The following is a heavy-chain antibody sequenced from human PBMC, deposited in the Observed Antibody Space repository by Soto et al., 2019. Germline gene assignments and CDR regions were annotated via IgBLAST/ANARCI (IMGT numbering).Heavy chain of an antibody. J-gene: IGHJ4*02. CDR1: GGTFSSYA. Sequence: VASVKVSCKASGGTFSSYAISWVRQAPGQGLEWMGGIIPIFGTANYAQRFQGRVTITADESTSTAYMELSSLRSEDTAVYYCARTTLSSSSADYWGQGTLVTVSS. V-gene: IGHV1-69*13. D-gene: IGHD6-6*01. CDR2: IIPIFGTA. CDR3: ARTTLSSSSADY.